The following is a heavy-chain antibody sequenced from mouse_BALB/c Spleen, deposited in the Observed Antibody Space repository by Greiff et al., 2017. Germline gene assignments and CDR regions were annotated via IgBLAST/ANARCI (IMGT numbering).Heavy chain of an antibody. CDR3: ARDSHYGHWYFDG. Sequence: VQLQQSGPGLVAPSQSLSITCTVSGFSLTGYGVNWVRQPPGKGLEWLGMIWGDGSTDYNSALKSRLSISKDNSKSQVFLKMNSLQTDDTARYYCARDSHYGHWYFDGWGAGTTVTVSS. D-gene: IGHD1-2*01. J-gene: IGHJ1*01. CDR1: GFSLTGYG. CDR2: IWGDGST. V-gene: IGHV2-6-7*01.